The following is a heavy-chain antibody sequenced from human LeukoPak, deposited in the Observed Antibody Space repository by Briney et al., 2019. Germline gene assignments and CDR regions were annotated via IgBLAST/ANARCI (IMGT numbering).Heavy chain of an antibody. J-gene: IGHJ6*03. D-gene: IGHD6-19*01. CDR2: IAPYNHNT. CDR3: ARDLRYSSGWSASGMDV. CDR1: DYTFFNYA. Sequence: ASVKVSCKAYDYTFFNYAINWVRQAPGQGLEWLGWIAPYNHNTNYAQKLQGRVSMTTDTSTSTAYMDLRSLRSDDTAVYYCARDLRYSSGWSASGMDVWGKGTTVTISS. V-gene: IGHV1-18*01.